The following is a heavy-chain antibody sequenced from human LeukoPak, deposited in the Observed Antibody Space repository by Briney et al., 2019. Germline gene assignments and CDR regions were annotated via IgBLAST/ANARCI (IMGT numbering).Heavy chain of an antibody. CDR3: AKGDTSTWYNVDY. D-gene: IGHD6-13*01. Sequence: PGGSLRLSCAASGFIFSTYGMHWVRLAPGKGLEWVAFIRYDGTNEYYKDSVKGRFTISRDNSNNILYLQMSSLRVEDTAVYYCAKGDTSTWYNVDYWGQGILVTVSS. J-gene: IGHJ4*02. CDR1: GFIFSTYG. V-gene: IGHV3-30*02. CDR2: IRYDGTNE.